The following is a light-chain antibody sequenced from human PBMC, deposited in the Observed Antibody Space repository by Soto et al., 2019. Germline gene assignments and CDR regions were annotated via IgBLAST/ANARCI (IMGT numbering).Light chain of an antibody. CDR2: EVT. CDR1: RNYNL. J-gene: IGLJ1*01. V-gene: IGLV2-14*02. Sequence: QSALTQPASVSGSPGQSITISCTGTRNYNLVSWFQLHPGKAPKLIIYEVTSRPSGVSYRFSGSKSGNSASLTISGLQAEDEADYYCSSYASSSSYVFGGGTKLTVL. CDR3: SSYASSSSYV.